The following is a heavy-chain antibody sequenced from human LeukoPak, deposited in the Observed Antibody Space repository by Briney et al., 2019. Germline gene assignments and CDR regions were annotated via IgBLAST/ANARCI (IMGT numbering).Heavy chain of an antibody. Sequence: GGSLRLSCAASGFTFSDYYMSWIRQAPGKGLEWASYISSSSYTYHADSVKGRFTISRDNAKNSQYLQMNSLRAEDTAVYYCARVRGSYAIDYWGQGTLVTVSS. D-gene: IGHD1-26*01. CDR2: ISSSSYT. J-gene: IGHJ4*02. V-gene: IGHV3-11*03. CDR1: GFTFSDYY. CDR3: ARVRGSYAIDY.